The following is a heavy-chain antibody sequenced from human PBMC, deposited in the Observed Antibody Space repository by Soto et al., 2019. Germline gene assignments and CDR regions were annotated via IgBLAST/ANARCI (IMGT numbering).Heavy chain of an antibody. Sequence: SETLSLTCTVSGGSISSGGYYWSWIRQHPGKGLEWIGYIYYSGSTYYNPSLKSRVTISVDTSKNQFSLKLSSVTAADTAVYYCARGARSNWFDPWGQGXLVTVYS. CDR3: ARGARSNWFDP. V-gene: IGHV4-31*03. J-gene: IGHJ5*02. D-gene: IGHD4-17*01. CDR1: GGSISSGGYY. CDR2: IYYSGST.